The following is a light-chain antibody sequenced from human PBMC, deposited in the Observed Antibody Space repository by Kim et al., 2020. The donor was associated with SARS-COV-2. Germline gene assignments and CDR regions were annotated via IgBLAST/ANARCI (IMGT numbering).Light chain of an antibody. CDR2: DNN. J-gene: IGLJ2*01. Sequence: GQKVTISCSGSSTNIRNNYVSWYQQLAGTAPNLLIYDNNKRPSGIPDRFSGSKSGTSATLGITGLQTGDEADYYGGTWDSSLSAVVFGGGTQLTVL. V-gene: IGLV1-51*01. CDR3: GTWDSSLSAVV. CDR1: STNIRNNY.